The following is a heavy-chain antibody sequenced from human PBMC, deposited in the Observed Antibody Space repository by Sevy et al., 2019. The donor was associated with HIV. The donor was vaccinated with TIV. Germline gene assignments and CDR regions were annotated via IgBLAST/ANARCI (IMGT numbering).Heavy chain of an antibody. J-gene: IGHJ6*02. D-gene: IGHD2-2*01. Sequence: SETLSLTCTVSGGSISSYYWSWIRQPPGKGLEWIGYIYYSGSTNYNPSPKSRVTISVDTSKNQFSLKLSSVTAADTAVYYCARMRYCSSTSCYLGGGYYYGMDVWGQGTTVTVSS. V-gene: IGHV4-59*01. CDR1: GGSISSYY. CDR3: ARMRYCSSTSCYLGGGYYYGMDV. CDR2: IYYSGST.